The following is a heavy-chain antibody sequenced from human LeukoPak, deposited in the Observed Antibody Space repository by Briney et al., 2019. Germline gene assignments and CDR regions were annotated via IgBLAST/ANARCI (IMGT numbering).Heavy chain of an antibody. D-gene: IGHD3/OR15-3a*01. CDR1: GGSFSGYY. V-gene: IGHV4-34*12. Sequence: SETLSLTCAVNGGSFSGYYWSWIRQPPGKGLEWIGEIVQSGTTNYNPSLKTRVAISIDTSKKQFSLTLTSMTAADTAVYYRARVPHYYFGYGYFDTWGQGTRVTVSS. CDR3: ARVPHYYFGYGYFDT. CDR2: IVQSGTT. J-gene: IGHJ4*02.